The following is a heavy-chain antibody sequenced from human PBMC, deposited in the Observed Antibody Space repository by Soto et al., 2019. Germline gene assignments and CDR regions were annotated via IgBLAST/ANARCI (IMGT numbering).Heavy chain of an antibody. CDR3: ARGVDCSGGSCYLVV. CDR1: GGSISSDCYY. Sequence: SETLSLTCTVSGGSISSDCYYWSWIRPRTGKGLEWIGYIYYSGSTNYNPSLKSRVTISVDTSKNQFSLKLSSVTAADTAVYYCARGVDCSGGSCYLVVWGQGTLVTVSS. V-gene: IGHV4-61*01. D-gene: IGHD2-15*01. CDR2: IYYSGST. J-gene: IGHJ4*02.